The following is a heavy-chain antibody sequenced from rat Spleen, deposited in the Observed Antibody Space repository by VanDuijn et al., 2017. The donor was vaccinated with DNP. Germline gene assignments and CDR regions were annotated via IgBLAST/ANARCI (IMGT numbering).Heavy chain of an antibody. V-gene: IGHV5S23*01. CDR1: GITFSDHN. CDR2: IGTTGGST. D-gene: IGHD4-6*01. CDR3: ATGLGDY. J-gene: IGHJ2*01. Sequence: EVQLVESGGGLVQPGRSLKLSCAASGITFSDHNMTWIRQAPGKGLEWVATIGTTGGSTYYRDSVKGRFTNSRDNTKNTLYLQMDSLRSEDTATYYCATGLGDYWGQGVMVTVSS.